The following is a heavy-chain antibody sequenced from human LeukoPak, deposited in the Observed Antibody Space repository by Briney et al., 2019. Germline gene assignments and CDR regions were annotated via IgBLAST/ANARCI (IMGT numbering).Heavy chain of an antibody. CDR1: GFTFSSYG. D-gene: IGHD4-11*01. CDR3: ARDFGSTVTHNWFDP. CDR2: ISYDGSNK. J-gene: IGHJ5*02. Sequence: GGSLRLSCAASGFTFSSYGMHWVRQAPGKGLEWVAVISYDGSNKYYADSVKGRFTISRDNSKNTLYLQMNSLRAEDTAVYYCARDFGSTVTHNWFDPWGQGTLVTVSS. V-gene: IGHV3-30*03.